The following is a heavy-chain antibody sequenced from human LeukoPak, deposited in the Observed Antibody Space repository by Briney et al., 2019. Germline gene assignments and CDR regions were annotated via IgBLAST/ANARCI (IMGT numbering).Heavy chain of an antibody. CDR3: ARGTPVVVAATRPHWFDP. CDR2: INHSGST. Sequence: PSETLSLTCAVYGGSFSGYYWSWIRQPPGKGLEWIGEINHSGSTNYNPSLKSRVTISVDTSKNQFSLKLSSVTAADTAVYYCARGTPVVVAATRPHWFDPWGQGTLDTVSS. V-gene: IGHV4-34*01. CDR1: GGSFSGYY. D-gene: IGHD2-15*01. J-gene: IGHJ5*02.